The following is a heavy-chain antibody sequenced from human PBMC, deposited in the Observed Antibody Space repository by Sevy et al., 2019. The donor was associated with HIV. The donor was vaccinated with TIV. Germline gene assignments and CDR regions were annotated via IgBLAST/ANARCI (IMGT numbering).Heavy chain of an antibody. D-gene: IGHD2-15*01. V-gene: IGHV1-69*13. J-gene: IGHJ3*02. CDR2: IIPIFGTA. Sequence: ASVKVSCKASGGTFSSYAISWVRQAPGQGLEWMGGIIPIFGTANYAQKFQGRVTITADESTSTAYMEPSSLRSEDTAVYYCARVRCSGGSCYSEDAFDIWGQGTMVTVSS. CDR1: GGTFSSYA. CDR3: ARVRCSGGSCYSEDAFDI.